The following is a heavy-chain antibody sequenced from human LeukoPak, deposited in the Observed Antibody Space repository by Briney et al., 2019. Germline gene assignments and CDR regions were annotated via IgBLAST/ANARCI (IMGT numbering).Heavy chain of an antibody. Sequence: PGGSLRLSCAASGFIFNTYWMSWVRQAPGKGLEWVANIKQDGSEKYYVDSVKGRFTISRDNAKNSLYLQMNSLRAEDTAVYYCARDDYGDCDVYYYYMDVWGKGTTVTVSS. CDR2: IKQDGSEK. J-gene: IGHJ6*03. CDR1: GFIFNTYW. V-gene: IGHV3-7*01. CDR3: ARDDYGDCDVYYYYMDV. D-gene: IGHD4-17*01.